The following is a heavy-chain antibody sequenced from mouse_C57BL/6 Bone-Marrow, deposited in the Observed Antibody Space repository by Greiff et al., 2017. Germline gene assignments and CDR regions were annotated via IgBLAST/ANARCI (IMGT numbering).Heavy chain of an antibody. CDR1: GYTFTSYW. CDR2: IDPSDSYT. D-gene: IGHD1-1*01. J-gene: IGHJ2*01. V-gene: IGHV1-69*01. CDR3: AKGSYYYGLFDY. Sequence: QVQLQQSGAELVMPGASVKLSCKASGYTFTSYWMHWVKQRPGLGLEWIGEIDPSDSYTNYNQKFKGKSTLTVDKSSSTAYMQLSSLTSEDSAVYYCAKGSYYYGLFDYWGQGTTLTVSS.